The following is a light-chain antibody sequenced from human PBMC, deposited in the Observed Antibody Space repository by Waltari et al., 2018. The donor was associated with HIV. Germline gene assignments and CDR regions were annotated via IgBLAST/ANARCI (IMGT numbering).Light chain of an antibody. CDR3: LSADSSGSYV. J-gene: IGLJ1*01. CDR2: KNT. CDR1: ASPKPY. V-gene: IGLV3-25*03. Sequence: SSELTQPPSVSVSPGQTARITCSGDASPKPYTHWFQQKPGQAPVVVIHKNTERLSGIPERFSASRSGTTVTLTISGVQADDEADYYCLSADSSGSYVFGPGTTVTVL.